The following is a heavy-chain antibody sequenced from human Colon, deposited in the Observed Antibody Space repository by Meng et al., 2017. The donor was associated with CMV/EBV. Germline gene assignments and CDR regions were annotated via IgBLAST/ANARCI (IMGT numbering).Heavy chain of an antibody. CDR2: ISGSADTT. CDR1: GFNFNIFA. CDR3: AKRVLRLGHSNQDGMDV. V-gene: IGHV3-23*01. J-gene: IGHJ6*02. D-gene: IGHD6-13*01. Sequence: GESLKISCAASGFNFNIFAINWVRQAPGKGLEWVSSISGSADTTHYADSVGGRFTISRDNSKNTVYLQMDSLRVEDTAVYYCAKRVLRLGHSNQDGMDVWGQGTTVTVSS.